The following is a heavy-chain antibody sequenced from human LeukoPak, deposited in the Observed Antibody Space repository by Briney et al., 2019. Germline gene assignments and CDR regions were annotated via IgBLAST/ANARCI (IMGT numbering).Heavy chain of an antibody. J-gene: IGHJ4*02. CDR1: GGTFSSYA. V-gene: IGHV1-8*03. CDR3: ARGDFWSGYCGY. Sequence: ASVKVSCKASGGTFSSYAISWVRQATGQGLEWMGWMNPNSGNTGYAQKFQGRVTITRNTSISTAYMELSSLRSEDTAVYYCARGDFWSGYCGYWGQGTLVTVSS. D-gene: IGHD3-3*01. CDR2: MNPNSGNT.